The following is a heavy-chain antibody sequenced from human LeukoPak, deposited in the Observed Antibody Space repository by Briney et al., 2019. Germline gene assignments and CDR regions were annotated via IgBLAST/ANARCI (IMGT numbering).Heavy chain of an antibody. J-gene: IGHJ4*02. CDR2: IKSKSDGGTR. CDR1: GGSISSYY. CDR3: ATLRDYYDSSGFDY. D-gene: IGHD3-22*01. Sequence: ETLSLTCTVSGGSISSYYWSWVRQAPGKGLEWVGRIKSKSDGGTRDYAAPMRGTFTISRDDSKNTLYLQMDSLKTEDTAVYYCATLRDYYDSSGFDYWGQGTLVTVSS. V-gene: IGHV3-15*01.